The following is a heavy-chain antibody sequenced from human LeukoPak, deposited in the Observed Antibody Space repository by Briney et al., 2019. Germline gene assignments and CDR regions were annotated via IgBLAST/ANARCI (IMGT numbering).Heavy chain of an antibody. J-gene: IGHJ6*04. V-gene: IGHV3-48*03. CDR3: EELGITMIGGV. Sequence: GESLRLSCAASGFTFSSYEMNWVRQAQGKGLEWVSYISSSGSTIYYADSVKGRFTISRDNAKNSMYLQMNSLRAEDTAVYYCEELGITMIGGVWGKGTTVTISS. CDR2: ISSSGSTI. CDR1: GFTFSSYE. D-gene: IGHD3-10*02.